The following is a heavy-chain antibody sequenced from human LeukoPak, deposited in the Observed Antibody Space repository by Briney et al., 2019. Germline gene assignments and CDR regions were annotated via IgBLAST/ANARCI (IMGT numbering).Heavy chain of an antibody. CDR1: GGSISSGGYS. D-gene: IGHD2-8*02. CDR3: ARGVVYAKAFDY. V-gene: IGHV4-31*03. CDR2: IYYSGST. J-gene: IGHJ4*02. Sequence: SETLSLTCTVSGGSISSGGYSWSWIRQHPGKGLEWIGYIYYSGSTYYNPSLKSRATIAVDTSKNQFSLKLSSVTAADTAVYYCARGVVYAKAFDYWGQGILVTVSS.